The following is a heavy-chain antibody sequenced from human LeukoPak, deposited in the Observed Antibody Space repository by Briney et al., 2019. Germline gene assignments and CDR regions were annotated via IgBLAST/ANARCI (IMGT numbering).Heavy chain of an antibody. J-gene: IGHJ6*03. CDR3: SGGSGWLMDV. V-gene: IGHV3-21*01. CDR2: ISSSSSYI. D-gene: IGHD6-19*01. Sequence: KSGGSLRLSCAASGFTFSSYSMNWVRQAPGKGLEWVSSISSSSSYIYYADSVKGRFTISRDNAKNSLYLQINGLTVEDTAVYYCSGGSGWLMDVWGKGTTVTVSS. CDR1: GFTFSSYS.